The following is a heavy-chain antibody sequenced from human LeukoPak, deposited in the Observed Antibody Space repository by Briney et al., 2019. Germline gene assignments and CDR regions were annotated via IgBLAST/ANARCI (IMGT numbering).Heavy chain of an antibody. Sequence: GGSLRLSCAASGFTFSSYGMHWVRQAPGKGLEWVAVIWYDGSNKYYADSVKGRFTISRDNSKNTLSLQMNSLRAEDTAVYYCARDVDYYGSGSYRNWFDPWGQGTLVTVSS. V-gene: IGHV3-33*01. D-gene: IGHD3-10*01. CDR1: GFTFSSYG. CDR2: IWYDGSNK. J-gene: IGHJ5*02. CDR3: ARDVDYYGSGSYRNWFDP.